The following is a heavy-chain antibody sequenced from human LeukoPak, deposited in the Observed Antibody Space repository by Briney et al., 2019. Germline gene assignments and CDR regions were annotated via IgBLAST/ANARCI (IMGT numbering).Heavy chain of an antibody. CDR1: GYTFTSYY. V-gene: IGHV1-46*01. CDR2: INPSGGST. J-gene: IGHJ4*02. D-gene: IGHD5-24*01. Sequence: ASVKVSCKASGYTFTSYYTHWVRQAPGQGLEWMGIINPSGGSTSYAQKFQGRVTMTRDMSTSTVYMELSSLRSEDTAVYYCARINDGYNLLGYWGQGTLVTVSS. CDR3: ARINDGYNLLGY.